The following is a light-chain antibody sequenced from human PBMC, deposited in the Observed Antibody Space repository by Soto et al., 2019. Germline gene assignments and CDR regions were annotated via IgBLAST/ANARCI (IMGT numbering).Light chain of an antibody. CDR2: DDN. CDR1: SWNIGGNS. Sequence: QSVLTQPPSVSAAPGKKVTISCSGSSWNIGGNSVSWYQQLPGTAPKLLIYDDNKRPSGIPDRFSGSKSGTTATLGITGFQTGDEADYYCGSWDSSLSAYVFGTGTRSPS. J-gene: IGLJ1*01. V-gene: IGLV1-51*01. CDR3: GSWDSSLSAYV.